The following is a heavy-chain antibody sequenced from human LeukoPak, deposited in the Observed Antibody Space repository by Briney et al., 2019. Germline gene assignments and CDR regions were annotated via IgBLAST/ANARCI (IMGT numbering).Heavy chain of an antibody. CDR1: GGSISNYY. CDR3: ARSRSGYSYDHAAFDI. J-gene: IGHJ3*02. V-gene: IGHV4-59*01. D-gene: IGHD5-18*01. Sequence: SETLSLTCSVSGGSISNYYWSWIRQPPGKGLEWIAYIDYRGSTTYNPSLKSRVTISVDTSRNQFSLKLSSVTAADTAVYYCARSRSGYSYDHAAFDIWGQGTMVTVSS. CDR2: IDYRGST.